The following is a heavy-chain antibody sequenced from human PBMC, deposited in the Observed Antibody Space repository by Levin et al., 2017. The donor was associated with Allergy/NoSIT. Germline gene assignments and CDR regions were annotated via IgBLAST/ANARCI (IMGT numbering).Heavy chain of an antibody. CDR3: TRDHSWSSDS. D-gene: IGHD2-8*02. V-gene: IGHV3-48*04. CDR2: IRRDNGIT. Sequence: GGSLRLSCAASGFTFSSYPMNWVRQAPGKGLEWISYIRRDNGITSYAESVKGRFTISRDNAKNSLFLQMNSLRAADTAVYYCTRDHSWSSDSWGQGTLVTVSS. CDR1: GFTFSSYP. J-gene: IGHJ4*02.